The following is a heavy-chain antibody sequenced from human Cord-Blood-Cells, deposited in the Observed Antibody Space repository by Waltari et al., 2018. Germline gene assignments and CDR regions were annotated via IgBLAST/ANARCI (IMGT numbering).Heavy chain of an antibody. J-gene: IGHJ5*02. CDR3: ARGASGDWFDP. CDR1: GYTFTGYY. CDR2: IHPNSGGT. Sequence: QVQLVQSGAEVKKPGASVKVSCKASGYTFTGYYMHWVRQAPGQGLEGMGWIHPNSGGTSYGQEFQGRFTITRDTSISTAYMELSRLRSDDTAVYYCARGASGDWFDPWGQGTLVTVSS. D-gene: IGHD7-27*01. V-gene: IGHV1-2*02.